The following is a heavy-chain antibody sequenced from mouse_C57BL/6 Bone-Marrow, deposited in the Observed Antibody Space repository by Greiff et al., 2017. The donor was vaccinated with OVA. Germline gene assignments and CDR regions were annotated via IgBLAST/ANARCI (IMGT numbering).Heavy chain of an antibody. V-gene: IGHV1-22*01. J-gene: IGHJ1*03. CDR1: GYTFTDYN. CDR3: APYYGSSYDWYFDV. Sequence: EVQLQESGPELVKPGASVKMSCKASGYTFTDYNMHWVKQSHGKSLEWIGYINPNNGGTSYNQKFKGKATLTVNKSSSTAYMELRSLTSEDSAVYYCAPYYGSSYDWYFDVWGTGTTVTVSS. D-gene: IGHD1-1*01. CDR2: INPNNGGT.